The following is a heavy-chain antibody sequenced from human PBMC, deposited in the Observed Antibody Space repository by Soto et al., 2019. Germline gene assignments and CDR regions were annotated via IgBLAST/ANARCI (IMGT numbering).Heavy chain of an antibody. Sequence: QVQLVESGGGVVHPGRSLSVTCAVSGFTFSSCGMHWVRQAPGKGLEWVAVIWYDGITTYYADSVKGRFTISRDNFKNTLYLQMNSLRAEDTAVYYCARDLGRPSRIPNDAIKIWGQGTMVTVSS. CDR1: GFTFSSCG. D-gene: IGHD2-21*01. V-gene: IGHV3-33*01. CDR3: ARDLGRPSRIPNDAIKI. J-gene: IGHJ3*02. CDR2: IWYDGITT.